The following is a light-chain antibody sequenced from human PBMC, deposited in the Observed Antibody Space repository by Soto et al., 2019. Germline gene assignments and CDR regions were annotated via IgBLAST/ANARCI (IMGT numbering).Light chain of an antibody. CDR1: QSISSW. V-gene: IGKV1-5*01. J-gene: IGKJ5*01. Sequence: DIQMTQSPSTLSASVGDRVTITCRASQSISSWLAWYQQKPGKAPKLLIYDASSLESGVPSRFSGSGSGTEFTLAISSLQPDDFATDYCQQYNSYSSITFGLGTRLEIK. CDR3: QQYNSYSSIT. CDR2: DAS.